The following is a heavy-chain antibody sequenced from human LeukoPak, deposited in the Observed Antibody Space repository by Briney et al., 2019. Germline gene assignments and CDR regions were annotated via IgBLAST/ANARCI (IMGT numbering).Heavy chain of an antibody. CDR3: ARHVYSSGWGAFDI. Sequence: GGSLRLSCAASGFTFSGYSMDWVRQAPGKGLEWVSSISRSATYLYYADSLQGRFTVSRDDAKSSLYLQMNSLSAEDTAVYYCARHVYSSGWGAFDIWGQGTMVTVSS. D-gene: IGHD6-19*01. J-gene: IGHJ3*02. CDR1: GFTFSGYS. CDR2: ISRSATYL. V-gene: IGHV3-21*01.